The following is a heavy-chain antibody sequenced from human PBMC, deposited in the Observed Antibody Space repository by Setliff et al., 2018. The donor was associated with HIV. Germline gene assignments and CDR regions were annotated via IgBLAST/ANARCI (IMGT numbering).Heavy chain of an antibody. V-gene: IGHV3-15*01. CDR1: GLLFTNAW. D-gene: IGHD2-2*01. CDR3: AHIGAVPVVMSS. CDR2: MKNWGSGGTS. J-gene: IGHJ4*02. Sequence: PGGSLRLSCAASGLLFTNAWMSWVRQAPGRGLEWLGRMKNWGSGGTSDYAAPVSGRFTISRDDSKNTLYLQMDSLKIEDTAVYYCAHIGAVPVVMSSWGQGTLVT.